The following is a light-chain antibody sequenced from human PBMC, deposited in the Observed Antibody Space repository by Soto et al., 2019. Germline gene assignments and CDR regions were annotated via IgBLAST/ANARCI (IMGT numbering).Light chain of an antibody. CDR3: CSLTTSHTYV. J-gene: IGLJ1*01. CDR2: DVN. CDR1: SSDVGAYNY. Sequence: QSVLTQPRSVSGSPGHSVTISCTGTSSDVGAYNYVSWYQQHPGKAPKLIIYDVNKRPSGVPDRFSGSKSGNTASLTISGLQAEDEGDYFCCSLTTSHTYVFGSGTKLTVL. V-gene: IGLV2-11*01.